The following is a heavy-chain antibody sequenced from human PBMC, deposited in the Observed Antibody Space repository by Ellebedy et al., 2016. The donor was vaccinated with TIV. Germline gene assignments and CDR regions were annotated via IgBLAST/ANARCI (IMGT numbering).Heavy chain of an antibody. CDR2: ISPNNGDT. V-gene: IGHV1-18*01. D-gene: IGHD2-15*01. Sequence: AASVKVSCKASGYTFTSYIITWVRQAPGQGLEWMGWISPNNGDTNFAQKFQGRVTMTTDTSTSSAYMELRSLTSDDTAVYYCARDEGYCSGGTCYRWLHPWGQGTLVTVSS. CDR1: GYTFTSYI. J-gene: IGHJ5*02. CDR3: ARDEGYCSGGTCYRWLHP.